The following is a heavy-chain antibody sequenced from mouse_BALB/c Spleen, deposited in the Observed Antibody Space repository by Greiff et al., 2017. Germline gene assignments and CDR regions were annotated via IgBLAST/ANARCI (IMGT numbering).Heavy chain of an antibody. Sequence: EVQRVESGPELVKPGASVKIPCKASGYTFTDYNMDWVKQSHGKSLEWIGDINPNNGGTIYNQKFKGKATLTVDKSSSTAYMELRSLTSEDTAVYYCARIIRYDGYAMDYWGQGTSVTVSS. CDR2: INPNNGGT. CDR3: ARIIRYDGYAMDY. D-gene: IGHD2-14*01. J-gene: IGHJ4*01. V-gene: IGHV1-18*01. CDR1: GYTFTDYN.